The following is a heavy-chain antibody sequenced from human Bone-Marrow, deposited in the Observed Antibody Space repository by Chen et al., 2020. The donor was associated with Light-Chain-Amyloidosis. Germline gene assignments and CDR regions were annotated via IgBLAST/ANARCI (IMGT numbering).Heavy chain of an antibody. CDR1: GFIFHKFA. Sequence: EVQVAESGGGWVQPGGSLRRSCAASGFIFHKFAMTWLRQAPGKGLEWVSGFNGSGCGTHYADPVKGRFINSRDSSKHTVYLQMDSLGVDDTAVYYCAKGLAVFAIYGVDVWGQGTAVTVS. CDR2: FNGSGCGT. J-gene: IGHJ6*02. D-gene: IGHD3-16*01. V-gene: IGHV3-23*04. CDR3: AKGLAVFAIYGVDV.